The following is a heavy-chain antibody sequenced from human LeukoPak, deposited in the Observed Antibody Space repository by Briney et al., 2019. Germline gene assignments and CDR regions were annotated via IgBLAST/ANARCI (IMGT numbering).Heavy chain of an antibody. CDR3: ARDGIGDAFDI. D-gene: IGHD1-26*01. V-gene: IGHV1-2*02. Sequence: ASVKVSCKSSGYTFTAYYMHWVRQAPGQGLEWMGWINPDSGGTNYAQKFQGRVAMTRDTSISTAYMELSRLTSDDTAAYYCARDGIGDAFDIWGQGTMVTVSS. CDR1: GYTFTAYY. CDR2: INPDSGGT. J-gene: IGHJ3*02.